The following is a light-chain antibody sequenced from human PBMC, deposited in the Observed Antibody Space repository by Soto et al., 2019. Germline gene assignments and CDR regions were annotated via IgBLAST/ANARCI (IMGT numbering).Light chain of an antibody. V-gene: IGLV2-14*03. CDR1: SSDVGDYSF. CDR3: SSYTTTSNPQ. CDR2: DVN. Sequence: QSVLTQPASVSGSPGQSITFSCTGTSSDVGDYSFVSWYQQHPGKAPKLLIYDVNNRPSGVSNRFSGSKSGNTASLTISGLQAEDEADYYCSSYTTTSNPQFGGGTKLTVL. J-gene: IGLJ2*01.